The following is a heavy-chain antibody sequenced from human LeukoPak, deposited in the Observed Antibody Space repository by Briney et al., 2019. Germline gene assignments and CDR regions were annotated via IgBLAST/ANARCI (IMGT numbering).Heavy chain of an antibody. J-gene: IGHJ6*03. D-gene: IGHD3-10*01. CDR3: AGGFGELKYYYYYMDV. CDR1: GGTFSSYA. V-gene: IGHV1-69*05. Sequence: SVKVSCKASGGTFSSYAISWVRQAPGQGLEWMGGIIPIFGTANYAQKFQGRVTITTDESTSTAYMELSSLRSEDTAVYYCAGGFGELKYYYYYMDVWGKGTTVTVSS. CDR2: IIPIFGTA.